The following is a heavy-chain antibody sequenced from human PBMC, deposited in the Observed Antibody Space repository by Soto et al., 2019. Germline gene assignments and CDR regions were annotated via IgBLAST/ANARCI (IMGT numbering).Heavy chain of an antibody. CDR2: ISSSSSTI. J-gene: IGHJ5*02. D-gene: IGHD3-22*01. V-gene: IGHV3-48*02. CDR3: ARDYYDSSGRDQRWFDP. CDR1: GFTFSDYS. Sequence: GGSLRLSCAASGFTFSDYSMNWVRQAPGKGLEWVSYISSSSSTIYYADSVKGRFTISRDNAKNSLYLQMNSLRDEDTAVYCCARDYYDSSGRDQRWFDPWGQGTLVTVSS.